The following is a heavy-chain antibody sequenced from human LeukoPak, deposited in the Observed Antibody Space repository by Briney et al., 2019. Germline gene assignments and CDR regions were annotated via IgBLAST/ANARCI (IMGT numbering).Heavy chain of an antibody. CDR2: LYYSRST. J-gene: IGHJ3*02. Sequence: SETLSLTCTVSGGSISSSSYYWGWIRQPPGKGLEWIGSLYYSRSTYYNPSLRSRVTISVDTSRNQFSLKLTSVTAADTAVYYCAKSLLGSTDDAFDIWGQGTMVTVSS. V-gene: IGHV4-39*01. D-gene: IGHD2-2*03. CDR3: AKSLLGSTDDAFDI. CDR1: GGSISSSSYY.